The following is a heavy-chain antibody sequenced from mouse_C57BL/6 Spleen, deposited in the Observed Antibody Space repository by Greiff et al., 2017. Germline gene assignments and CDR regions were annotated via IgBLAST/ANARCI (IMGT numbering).Heavy chain of an antibody. CDR2: INYDGSST. J-gene: IGHJ1*03. Sequence: EVKLVESEGGLVQPGSSMKLSCTASGFTFSDYYMAWVRQVPEEGLEWVANINYDGSSTYYLDSLVSRFIISRDNAKNIQYLQMSRLKSEDTATYYCTREGIHDNHWYFDVWGTGTSVTVSS. CDR1: GFTFSDYY. D-gene: IGHD1-3*01. V-gene: IGHV5-16*01. CDR3: TREGIHDNHWYFDV.